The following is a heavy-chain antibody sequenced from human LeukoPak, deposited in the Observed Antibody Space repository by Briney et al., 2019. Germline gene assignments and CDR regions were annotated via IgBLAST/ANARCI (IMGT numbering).Heavy chain of an antibody. D-gene: IGHD2-15*01. J-gene: IGHJ5*02. Sequence: PSETLSLTCTVSGYSISSGYYWGWIRQPPGKGLEWIGSIYHSGSTYYNPSLKSRVTMSVDTSKNQFSLKLSSVTAADTAVYYCARRATATLSWGQGTLVTVSS. V-gene: IGHV4-38-2*02. CDR2: IYHSGST. CDR1: GYSISSGYY. CDR3: ARRATATLS.